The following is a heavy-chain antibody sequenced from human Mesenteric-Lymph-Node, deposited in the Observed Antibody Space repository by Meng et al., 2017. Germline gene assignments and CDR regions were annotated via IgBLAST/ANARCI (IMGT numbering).Heavy chain of an antibody. CDR2: INKDGSST. D-gene: IGHD1-26*01. J-gene: IGHJ4*02. CDR1: GFTFSIYW. Sequence: GESLKISCAASGFTFSIYWMHWVRQAPGKGLVWVSRINKDGSSTSYADSVKGRFTISRDNAKNTLYLQMNSLRDEDTAVYYCARDLVGATGLDYWGQGTLVTVSS. CDR3: ARDLVGATGLDY. V-gene: IGHV3-74*01.